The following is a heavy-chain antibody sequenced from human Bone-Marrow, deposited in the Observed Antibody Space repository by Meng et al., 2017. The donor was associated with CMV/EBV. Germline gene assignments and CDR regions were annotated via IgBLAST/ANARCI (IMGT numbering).Heavy chain of an antibody. CDR1: GFTFSDHY. V-gene: IGHV3-7*03. D-gene: IGHD3-10*01. J-gene: IGHJ4*02. CDR2: IKQDGSEK. CDR3: ARADGSGSYAPIDY. Sequence: GESLKISCAASGFTFSDHYINWVRQAPGKGLEWVANIKQDGSEKYYVDSVKGRFTISRDNAKNSLYLRMNSLRAEDTALYHCARADGSGSYAPIDYWGQGILVTVSS.